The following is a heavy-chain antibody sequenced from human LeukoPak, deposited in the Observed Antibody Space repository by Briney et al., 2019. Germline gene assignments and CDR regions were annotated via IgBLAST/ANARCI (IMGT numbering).Heavy chain of an antibody. V-gene: IGHV3-48*01. D-gene: IGHD2-15*01. CDR3: ARFGGRHYFDY. Sequence: PGGSLRLSCVASGFTFNTFSMNWVRQTPGKGLEWISYISSGSTIYYADSVKGRFTISRDNAKNSLYLQMHSLRAEDTAVYYCARFGGRHYFDYWGQGTLVTVSS. CDR1: GFTFNTFS. J-gene: IGHJ4*02. CDR2: ISSGSTI.